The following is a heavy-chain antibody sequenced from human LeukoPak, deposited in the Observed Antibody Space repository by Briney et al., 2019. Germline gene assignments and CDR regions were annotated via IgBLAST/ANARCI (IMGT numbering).Heavy chain of an antibody. CDR1: GFSFSSYG. V-gene: IGHV3-23*01. Sequence: GGSLRLSCATSGFSFSSYGMSWVRQAPGKGLEWVSSISGLSGRTYYADSVKGRVTISRDNSKNALSLQMNSLRAEDTAVYYCARDNSVEDTAWWFDPWGQGTLVTVSS. D-gene: IGHD4-23*01. CDR3: ARDNSVEDTAWWFDP. J-gene: IGHJ5*02. CDR2: ISGLSGRT.